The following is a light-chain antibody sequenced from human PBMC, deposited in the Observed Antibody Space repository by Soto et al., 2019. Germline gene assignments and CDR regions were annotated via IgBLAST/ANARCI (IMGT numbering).Light chain of an antibody. J-gene: IGKJ4*01. V-gene: IGKV3D-20*02. CDR1: QSLRSNF. CDR2: GAS. Sequence: EIVLTQSPVTLSFSPWERATLSCRASQSLRSNFLAWYQQKPGQAPRLLIYGASSRATGIPDRFSGSGSGTDFTLTISSLEPEDFAVYYCQQRSDWPPSLNFGGGTKVDIK. CDR3: QQRSDWPPSLN.